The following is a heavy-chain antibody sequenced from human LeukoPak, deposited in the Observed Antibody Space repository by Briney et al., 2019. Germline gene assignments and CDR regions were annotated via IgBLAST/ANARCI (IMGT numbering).Heavy chain of an antibody. D-gene: IGHD3-9*01. CDR2: IDSDATNR. V-gene: IGHV3-74*01. Sequence: AGSLRLSCAASGFTFSRYWKHWVRQAPGKGLVWVSRIDSDATNRDYANSVKGRFTISRDNAKNTVYLQMNSLRADDSAVYYCEGRATGLSEYWGQGSLVTVSS. CDR1: GFTFSRYW. J-gene: IGHJ4*02. CDR3: EGRATGLSEY.